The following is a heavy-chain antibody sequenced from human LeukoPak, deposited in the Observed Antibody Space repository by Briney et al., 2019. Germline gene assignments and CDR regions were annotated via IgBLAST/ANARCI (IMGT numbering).Heavy chain of an antibody. J-gene: IGHJ2*01. CDR1: GGSISSSSYY. CDR2: IYYSGST. Sequence: SETLSLTCTVSGGSISSSSYYWGWIRQPPGKGLEWIGSIYYSGSTYYNPSLKSRVTISVDTSKNQFSLKLSSVTAADTAVYYCARTWGSWYFDLWGRGTLITVSS. CDR3: ARTWGSWYFDL. D-gene: IGHD1-26*01. V-gene: IGHV4-39*07.